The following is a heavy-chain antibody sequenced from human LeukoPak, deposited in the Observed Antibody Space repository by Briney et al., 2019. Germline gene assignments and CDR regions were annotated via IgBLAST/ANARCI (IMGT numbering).Heavy chain of an antibody. D-gene: IGHD5-18*01. CDR1: GGSITTNNYY. Sequence: PSETLSLTCTVSGGSITTNNYYWGWIRQPPGKGLEWIGMISYSGSTYYNPSLKSRVTISVDTSKNQFSLKLSSVTAADTAIYYCARDASRIQLWPLWGQGTLVTVSS. J-gene: IGHJ4*02. CDR2: ISYSGST. V-gene: IGHV4-39*07. CDR3: ARDASRIQLWPL.